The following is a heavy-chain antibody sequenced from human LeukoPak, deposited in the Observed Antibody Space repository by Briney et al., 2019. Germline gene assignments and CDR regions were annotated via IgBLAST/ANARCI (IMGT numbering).Heavy chain of an antibody. J-gene: IGHJ4*02. CDR3: ARVGYNYGCDY. CDR1: GFIFSSYW. D-gene: IGHD5-18*01. Sequence: GGSLRLSCAASGFIFSSYWMHWVRQAPGKGLVWVSRINPDGSSTTYADSVKGRFTISRDNAKNTLSLQMNSLRAEDTAVYYCARVGYNYGCDYWGQGTLVTVSS. CDR2: INPDGSST. V-gene: IGHV3-74*01.